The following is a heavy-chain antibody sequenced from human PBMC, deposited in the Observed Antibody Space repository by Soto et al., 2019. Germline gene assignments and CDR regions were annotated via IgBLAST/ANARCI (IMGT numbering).Heavy chain of an antibody. CDR1: GGSISSSSYY. D-gene: IGHD1-26*01. J-gene: IGHJ4*02. CDR3: ARTYSGSYFDY. CDR2: IYYSGST. Sequence: QLQLQESGPGLVKPSETLSLTCTVSGGSISSSSYYWAWIRQPPGKGLEWIGSIYYSGSTNYNPSLKSRVTISVDTSKNQFSLKLSSVTAADTAVYYCARTYSGSYFDYWGQGTLVTVSS. V-gene: IGHV4-39*01.